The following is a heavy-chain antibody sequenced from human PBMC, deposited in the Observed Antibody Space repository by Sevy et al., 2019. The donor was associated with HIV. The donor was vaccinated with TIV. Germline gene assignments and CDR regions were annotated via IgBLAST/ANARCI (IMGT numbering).Heavy chain of an antibody. J-gene: IGHJ4*02. Sequence: GGSLRLSCAASGFTFSTYAMTWVPQAPGKGLEWVSVITISGGSTYYADSVKGRFTISRDNSKNNLYLQMNSLRAEDTAVYYCAKDRVSGTYYTGDFDYWGQGTLVTVSS. CDR2: ITISGGST. CDR3: AKDRVSGTYYTGDFDY. V-gene: IGHV3-23*01. D-gene: IGHD3-10*01. CDR1: GFTFSTYA.